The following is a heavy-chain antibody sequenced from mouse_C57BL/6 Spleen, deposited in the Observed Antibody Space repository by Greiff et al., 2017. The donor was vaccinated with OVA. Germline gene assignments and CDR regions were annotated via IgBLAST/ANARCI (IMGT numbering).Heavy chain of an antibody. CDR1: GYSITSGYY. Sequence: EVQLQESGPGLVKPSQSLSLTCSVTGYSITSGYYWNWIRQFPGNKLEWMGYISYDGSNNYNPSLKNRISITRDTSKNQFFLKLNSVTTEDTATYYCARDLYGSSYGWYFDVWGTGTTVTVSS. CDR2: ISYDGSN. J-gene: IGHJ1*03. D-gene: IGHD1-1*01. V-gene: IGHV3-6*01. CDR3: ARDLYGSSYGWYFDV.